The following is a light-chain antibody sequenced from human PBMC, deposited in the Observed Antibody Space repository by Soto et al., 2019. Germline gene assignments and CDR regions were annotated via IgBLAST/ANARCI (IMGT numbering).Light chain of an antibody. V-gene: IGLV2-14*01. CDR2: EVS. CDR3: SSYTSSSTL. CDR1: SSDVGSYNY. Sequence: QSALTQPASVSGSPGQSITISCTGTSSDVGSYNYVSWYQQHPGKAPKLMIYEVSDRPSGISSRFSGSKSGNTAYLTISGLQTEDEADYYCSSYTSSSTLFGTGTKVTVL. J-gene: IGLJ1*01.